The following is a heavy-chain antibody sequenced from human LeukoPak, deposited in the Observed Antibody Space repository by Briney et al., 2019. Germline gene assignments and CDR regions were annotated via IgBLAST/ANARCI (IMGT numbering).Heavy chain of an antibody. CDR3: ARDVFSYGPFDY. CDR1: GFTFTTYW. Sequence: GGSLRLSCAASGFTFTTYWMSWVRQPPGKGLEWVANIKQDGTEKYYVDSVKGRFTISRDNAKNSLYLQMNSLRAEDTAVYYCARDVFSYGPFDYWGQGTLVTVSS. V-gene: IGHV3-7*01. J-gene: IGHJ4*02. CDR2: IKQDGTEK. D-gene: IGHD5-18*01.